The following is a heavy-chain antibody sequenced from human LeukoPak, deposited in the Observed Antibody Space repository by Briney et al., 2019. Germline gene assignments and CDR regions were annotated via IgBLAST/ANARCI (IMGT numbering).Heavy chain of an antibody. CDR3: ATTRDYYENSGYTLLQD. Sequence: ASVKVSCKASGYTFTSYYMHWVRQAPGQGLEWMGIINPSGGSTSYAQKFQGRVTMTRDTSTSTVYMELSSLRSEDTAIYYCATTRDYYENSGYTLLQDWGQGTLVTVSS. CDR1: GYTFTSYY. V-gene: IGHV1-46*01. CDR2: INPSGGST. J-gene: IGHJ1*01. D-gene: IGHD3-22*01.